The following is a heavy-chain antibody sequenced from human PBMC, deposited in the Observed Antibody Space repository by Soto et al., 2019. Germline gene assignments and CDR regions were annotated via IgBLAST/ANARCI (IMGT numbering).Heavy chain of an antibody. Sequence: LRLSCVVSGFTFSSYWMHWVRQAPGKGLVWVSRIKSDGSSTNYADSVKGRFTISRDNAKNTLYLQMNSLRAEDTALYYCAREACTGGSCFYFGPYYWGQGTLVTVSS. CDR1: GFTFSSYW. V-gene: IGHV3-74*01. D-gene: IGHD2-15*01. CDR2: IKSDGSST. CDR3: AREACTGGSCFYFGPYY. J-gene: IGHJ4*02.